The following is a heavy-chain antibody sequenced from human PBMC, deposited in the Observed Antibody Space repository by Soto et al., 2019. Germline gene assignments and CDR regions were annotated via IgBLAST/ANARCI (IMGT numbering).Heavy chain of an antibody. CDR1: GGSISSSSYY. J-gene: IGHJ6*02. CDR3: ASWTYYYDSSGPEDV. V-gene: IGHV4-39*07. Sequence: SETLSLTCTVSGGSISSSSYYWGWIRQPPGKGLEWIGSIYYSGSTYYNPSLKSRVTISVDTSKNQFSPKLSAVTAADTAVYYCASWTYYYDSSGPEDVWGQGTTVTVSS. CDR2: IYYSGST. D-gene: IGHD3-22*01.